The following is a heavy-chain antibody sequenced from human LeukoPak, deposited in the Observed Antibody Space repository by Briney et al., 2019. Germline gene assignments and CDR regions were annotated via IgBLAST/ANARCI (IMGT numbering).Heavy chain of an antibody. J-gene: IGHJ4*02. V-gene: IGHV4-61*02. Sequence: SQTLSLTCTVSGGSISSGSYYWSWIRQPAGKGLEWIGRIYTSGSTNYNPSLRSRVTISVDTSKNQFSLKLSSVTAADTAVYYCARDLTIFVGYFDYWGQGTLVTVSS. CDR2: IYTSGST. CDR3: ARDLTIFVGYFDY. CDR1: GGSISSGSYY. D-gene: IGHD3-3*01.